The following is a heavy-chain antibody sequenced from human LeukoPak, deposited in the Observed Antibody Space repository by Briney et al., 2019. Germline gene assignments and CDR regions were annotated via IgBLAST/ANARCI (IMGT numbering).Heavy chain of an antibody. CDR1: GDSVSSNSAA. D-gene: IGHD4-17*01. CDR2: TYYRSKWYN. Sequence: SQTLSLTCAISGDSVSSNSAAWNWIRQSPSRGLEWLGRTYYRSKWYNDYAVSVKSRITINPDTSKNQFSLQLNSVTPEDTAVYYCARDTGDYRIGGFDFDYWGQGTLVTVSS. J-gene: IGHJ4*02. V-gene: IGHV6-1*01. CDR3: ARDTGDYRIGGFDFDY.